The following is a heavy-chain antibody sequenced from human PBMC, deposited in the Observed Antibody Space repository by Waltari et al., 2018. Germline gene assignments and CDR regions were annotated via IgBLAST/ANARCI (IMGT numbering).Heavy chain of an antibody. Sequence: QVQLQESGPGLVKPSETLSLTCAVSGYSISRGYYWGWLRQPPGKGLEWIGSIYHSGSTYYNPSLKSRVTISVDTSKNQFSLKLSSVTAADTAVYYCARPGVAGAAHPFDYWGQGTLVTVSS. CDR2: IYHSGST. CDR1: GYSISRGYY. J-gene: IGHJ4*02. D-gene: IGHD6-19*01. CDR3: ARPGVAGAAHPFDY. V-gene: IGHV4-38-2*01.